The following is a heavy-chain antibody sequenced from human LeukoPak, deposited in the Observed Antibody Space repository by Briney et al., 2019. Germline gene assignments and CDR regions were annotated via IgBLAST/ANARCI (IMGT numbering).Heavy chain of an antibody. CDR2: INTNTGNP. CDR3: ARIWDTAMVLNPQFDP. D-gene: IGHD5-18*01. J-gene: IGHJ5*02. Sequence: ASVKVSCKASGYTFTSYAMNWVRQAPGQGLEWMGWINTNTGNPTYAQGFTGRFVFSLDTSVSTAYLQISSLKAEDTAVYYCARIWDTAMVLNPQFDPWGQGTLVTVSS. CDR1: GYTFTSYA. V-gene: IGHV7-4-1*02.